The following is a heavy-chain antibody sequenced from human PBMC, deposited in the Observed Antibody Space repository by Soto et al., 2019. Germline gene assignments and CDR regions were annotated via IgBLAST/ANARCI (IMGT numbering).Heavy chain of an antibody. CDR3: ARVGGINWFDP. D-gene: IGHD1-20*01. Sequence: PSETLSLTCTVSGGSISSGGYYWSWIRQHPGKGLEWIGYIYYSGSTYYNPSLESRVTISVDTSKNQFSLKLSSVTAADTAVYYCARVGGINWFDPWGQGTLVTSPQ. CDR2: IYYSGST. J-gene: IGHJ5*02. CDR1: GGSISSGGYY. V-gene: IGHV4-31*03.